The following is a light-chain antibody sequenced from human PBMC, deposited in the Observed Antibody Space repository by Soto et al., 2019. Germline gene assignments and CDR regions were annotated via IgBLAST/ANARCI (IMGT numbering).Light chain of an antibody. J-gene: IGKJ5*01. Sequence: IVLTQSPGTLSLSPGEGAALSCRARQSVSSSYIAWYQQRPGQTPRLLIYGASSRATGIPDRFSGSGSGTDFTLTISRLEPGDFAVYYCQHYDSLTITFGQGTRLENK. CDR2: GAS. CDR1: QSVSSSY. V-gene: IGKV3-20*01. CDR3: QHYDSLTIT.